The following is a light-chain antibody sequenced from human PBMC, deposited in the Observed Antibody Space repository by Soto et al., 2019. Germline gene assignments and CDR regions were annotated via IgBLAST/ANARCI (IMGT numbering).Light chain of an antibody. CDR2: GVS. V-gene: IGKV3-15*01. J-gene: IGKJ4*01. CDR1: QRLSSN. CDR3: QQYKNWLALT. Sequence: EIVMTQSPATLSVSPGERATLSCRGSQRLSSNLAWYQQKPGQAPRLLIYGVSTRATGVPARFSGSGSGTEFTLTISSLQSEDSAVYYCQQYKNWLALTFGGGTKVDIK.